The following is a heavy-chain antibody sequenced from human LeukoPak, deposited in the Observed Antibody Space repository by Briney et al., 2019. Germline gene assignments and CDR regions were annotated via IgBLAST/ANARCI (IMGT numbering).Heavy chain of an antibody. V-gene: IGHV1-18*04. CDR2: ISAYNGNT. CDR3: ARRNFDWLSLPDY. D-gene: IGHD3-9*01. CDR1: GYTFTGYY. J-gene: IGHJ4*02. Sequence: ASVKVSCKASGYTFTGYYMHWVRQAPGQGPEWMGWISAYNGNTNYAQKLQGRVTMTTDTSTSTAYMELRSLRSDDTAVYYCARRNFDWLSLPDYWGQGTLVTVSS.